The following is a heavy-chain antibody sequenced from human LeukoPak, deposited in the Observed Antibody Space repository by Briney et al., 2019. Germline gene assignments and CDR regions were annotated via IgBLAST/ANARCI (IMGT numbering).Heavy chain of an antibody. CDR1: GFTFSSYA. J-gene: IGHJ3*02. Sequence: GGSLRLSCAASGFTFSSYAMHWVRQAPGKGLEWVADIFADGGNKYYADSVKGRFPISKDDSKNTLYLQLNSLRVEDTAVYYCARDNRGWNYGDAFEIWGQGTMVAVSS. CDR3: ARDNRGWNYGDAFEI. CDR2: IFADGGNK. D-gene: IGHD1-7*01. V-gene: IGHV3-30*04.